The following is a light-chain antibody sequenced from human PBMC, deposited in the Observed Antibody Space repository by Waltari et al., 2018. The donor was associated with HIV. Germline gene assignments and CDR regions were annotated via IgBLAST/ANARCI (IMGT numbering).Light chain of an antibody. CDR3: SSYAATNTLV. Sequence: QSALTQPPSASASPGQSVTISCTGPTRDAATSNYVPWYQQHPGKAPKLMIYEVNKRPSGVPDRFSGSKSGNTASLTVSGLQAEDEAEYYCSSYAATNTLVFGGGTKVTVL. CDR2: EVN. V-gene: IGLV2-8*01. CDR1: TRDAATSNY. J-gene: IGLJ3*02.